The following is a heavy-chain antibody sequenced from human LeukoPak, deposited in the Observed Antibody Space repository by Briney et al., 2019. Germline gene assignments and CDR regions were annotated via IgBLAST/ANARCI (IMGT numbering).Heavy chain of an antibody. CDR2: IKQDGSEK. Sequence: GGSLRLSCAASGFIFSSYWMSWVRQAPGKGLEWVANIKQDGSEKYYVDSVKGRFTISRDNAKNSLYLQMNSLRAEDTAVYYCASDYYDSSGYYQKFDYWGQGTLVTVSS. D-gene: IGHD3-22*01. J-gene: IGHJ4*02. V-gene: IGHV3-7*01. CDR3: ASDYYDSSGYYQKFDY. CDR1: GFIFSSYW.